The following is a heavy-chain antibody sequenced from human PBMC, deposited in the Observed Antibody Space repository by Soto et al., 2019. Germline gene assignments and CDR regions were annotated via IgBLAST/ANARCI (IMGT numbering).Heavy chain of an antibody. J-gene: IGHJ5*02. D-gene: IGHD5-12*01. CDR1: GGSFSGYY. CDR2: INHSGST. V-gene: IGHV4-34*01. Sequence: QVQLQQWGAGLLKPSETLSLTCAVYGGSFSGYYWSWIRQPPGKGLEWIGEINHSGSTNYNPSLKSRVTISVDTSKNQFSLRLSSVTAADTAVYYCARVFGGYSGYDYPRVLHCFDPWGQGTLVTVSS. CDR3: ARVFGGYSGYDYPRVLHCFDP.